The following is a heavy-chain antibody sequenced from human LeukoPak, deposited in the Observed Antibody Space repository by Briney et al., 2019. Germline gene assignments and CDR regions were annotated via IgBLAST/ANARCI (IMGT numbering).Heavy chain of an antibody. D-gene: IGHD3-3*01. CDR1: GGSFSGYY. V-gene: IGHV4-34*01. Sequence: SETLSLTCAVYGGSFSGYYWSWIRQPPGKGLEWIGEINHSGSTNYNPSLKSRVTISVDTSKNQFSLKLSSVTAADTAAYYCAIRGYDFWSGYPDAFDIWGQGTMVTVSS. CDR2: INHSGST. CDR3: AIRGYDFWSGYPDAFDI. J-gene: IGHJ3*02.